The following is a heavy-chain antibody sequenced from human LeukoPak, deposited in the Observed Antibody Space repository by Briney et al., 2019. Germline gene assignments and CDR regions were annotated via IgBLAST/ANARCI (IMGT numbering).Heavy chain of an antibody. D-gene: IGHD3-10*01. CDR1: GYTFTSYG. CDR3: ARDRAYYYGSGSYDY. V-gene: IGHV1-69*13. J-gene: IGHJ4*02. CDR2: IIPIFGTA. Sequence: SVKVSCKASGYTFTSYGINWVRQAPGQGLEWMGGIIPIFGTANYAQKFQGRVTITADESTSTAYMELSSLRSEDTAVYYCARDRAYYYGSGSYDYWGQGTLVTVSS.